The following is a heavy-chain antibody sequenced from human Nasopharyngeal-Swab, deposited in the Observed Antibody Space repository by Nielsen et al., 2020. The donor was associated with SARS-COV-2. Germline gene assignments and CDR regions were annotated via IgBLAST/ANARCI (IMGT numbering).Heavy chain of an antibody. CDR1: GFTFSSLWM. V-gene: IGHV4-31*02. D-gene: IGHD1-14*01. J-gene: IGHJ6*03. Sequence: SQTRSLTCAASGFTFSSLWMSWVRQLPGKGLEWIGNIYFGGTYYNPSLESRLIISMDTSKNQFSLTLASVTAADTAVYYCARDRRTGYMDVWGKGTAVTVSS. CDR2: IYFGGT. CDR3: ARDRRTGYMDV.